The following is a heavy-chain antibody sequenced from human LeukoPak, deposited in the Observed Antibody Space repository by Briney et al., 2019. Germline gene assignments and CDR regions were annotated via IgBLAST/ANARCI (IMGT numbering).Heavy chain of an antibody. CDR3: ASFPYDYVWGSYGRDWFDP. Sequence: SETLSLTCAFYGGSFSGYYWSWIRQPPGKGLEWIGEINHSGSTNYNPSLKSRVTISVDTSKNQFSLKLSSVTAADTAVYYCASFPYDYVWGSYGRDWFDPWGQGTLVTVSS. V-gene: IGHV4-34*01. D-gene: IGHD3-16*01. J-gene: IGHJ5*02. CDR2: INHSGST. CDR1: GGSFSGYY.